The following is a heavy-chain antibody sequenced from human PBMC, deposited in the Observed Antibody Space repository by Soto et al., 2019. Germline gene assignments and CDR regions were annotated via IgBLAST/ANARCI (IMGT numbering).Heavy chain of an antibody. Sequence: GGSLRLSCAGSGFTFSDYYIDWVRQAPGKGLEWVGRSRDKGNSYSTDYAASVKGRFTVSRDTSKNSLYLQMNSLKADDTALYYCARSIHRTTAFDSWGQGTLVTVSS. CDR2: SRDKGNSYST. CDR1: GFTFSDYY. J-gene: IGHJ4*02. CDR3: ARSIHRTTAFDS. V-gene: IGHV3-72*01. D-gene: IGHD1-7*01.